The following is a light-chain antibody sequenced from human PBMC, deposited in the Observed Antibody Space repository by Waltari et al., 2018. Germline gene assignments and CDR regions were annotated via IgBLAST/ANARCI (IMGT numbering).Light chain of an antibody. CDR2: ADG. J-gene: IGLJ2*01. CDR1: RSNIGNNA. Sequence: QSVLTQTPSVSEAPRQRVTISCSGSRSNIGNNAVNWYQQVPGKAPKLLVFADGLLPPGFSDRVSGSKSGTSAALAISGLRSEDEGVYFCAAWDDSLKCVLFGGGTKLTVL. CDR3: AAWDDSLKCVL. V-gene: IGLV1-36*01.